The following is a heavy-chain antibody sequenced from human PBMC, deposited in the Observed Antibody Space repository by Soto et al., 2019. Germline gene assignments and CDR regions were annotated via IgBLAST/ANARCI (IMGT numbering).Heavy chain of an antibody. D-gene: IGHD3-10*01. CDR3: AKCGSGCYYSV. V-gene: IGHV3-7*03. J-gene: IGHJ6*02. CDR2: IKQDGSAK. CDR1: GFTFSSYW. Sequence: QPGGSLRLSCAASGFTFSSYWMSWVRQAPGKGLEWVANIKQDGSAKKYGKSVEGRFTISRDNDKNSLYLQMNNLSADDTAVYYCAKCGSGCYYSVRGQGATVTVSS.